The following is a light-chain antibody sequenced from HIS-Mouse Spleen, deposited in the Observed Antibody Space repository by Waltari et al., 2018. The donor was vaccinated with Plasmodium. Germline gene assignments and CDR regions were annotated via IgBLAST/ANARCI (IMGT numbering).Light chain of an antibody. CDR1: QSVSSSY. J-gene: IGKJ5*01. Sequence: EIVLTQSPGTLSLSPGERATLSCRPSQSVSSSYLAWYQQKPGQAPRRLILGASSRATGSLDRFSGSGSGTDFTLTISRLEPEDFAVYYCQQYGSSPITFGQGTRLEIK. CDR2: GAS. CDR3: QQYGSSPIT. V-gene: IGKV3-20*01.